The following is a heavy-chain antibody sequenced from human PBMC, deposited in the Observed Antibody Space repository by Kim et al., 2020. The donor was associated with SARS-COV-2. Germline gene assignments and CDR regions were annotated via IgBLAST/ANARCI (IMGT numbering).Heavy chain of an antibody. CDR3: ARGNRYGEDDY. V-gene: IGHV3-11*01. Sequence: IYYADSVKGRFTISRDNAKNSLYLQMNSLRAEDTAVYYCARGNRYGEDDYWGQGTLVTVSS. J-gene: IGHJ4*02. D-gene: IGHD4-17*01. CDR2: I.